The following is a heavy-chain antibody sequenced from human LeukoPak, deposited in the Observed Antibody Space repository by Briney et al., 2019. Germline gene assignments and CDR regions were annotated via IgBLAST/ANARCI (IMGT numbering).Heavy chain of an antibody. CDR2: IYPGDSDT. J-gene: IGHJ4*02. CDR3: ARQGGLYYYDSSGSKYYFDY. D-gene: IGHD3-22*01. Sequence: GESLKISCKGSGYSFTSCWIGWVRQMPGKGLEWMGIIYPGDSDTRYSPSFQGQVTISADKSISTAYLQWSSLKASDTAMYYCARQGGLYYYDSSGSKYYFDYWGQGTLVTVSS. V-gene: IGHV5-51*01. CDR1: GYSFTSCW.